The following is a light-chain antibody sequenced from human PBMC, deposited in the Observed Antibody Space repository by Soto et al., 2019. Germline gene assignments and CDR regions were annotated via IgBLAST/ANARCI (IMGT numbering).Light chain of an antibody. Sequence: DIQMTQSPSSLSAFVGDRITITCRASQSISNSLNWYQQQPGKAPHLLIYAASRLQSGVPSRFSGSGSGTDFTLTVSGLQPGDFATYYCQQTFSTPPTFGQGTKVEIK. CDR2: AAS. V-gene: IGKV1-39*01. J-gene: IGKJ1*01. CDR1: QSISNS. CDR3: QQTFSTPPT.